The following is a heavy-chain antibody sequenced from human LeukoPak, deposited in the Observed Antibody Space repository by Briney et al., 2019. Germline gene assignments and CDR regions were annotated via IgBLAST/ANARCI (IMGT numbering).Heavy chain of an antibody. V-gene: IGHV3-7*01. CDR1: GMTFSSHW. D-gene: IGHD5-24*01. CDR3: ARDVATISNWFDP. J-gene: IGHJ5*02. CDR2: IKSDGSEK. Sequence: PGGSLRLSCAASGMTFSSHWMSWVRQAPGKGLEWVANIKSDGSEKYYLDSVKGRFTISRDNAKNSLYLQMNSLRAEDTAVYYCARDVATISNWFDPWGQGTLVTVSS.